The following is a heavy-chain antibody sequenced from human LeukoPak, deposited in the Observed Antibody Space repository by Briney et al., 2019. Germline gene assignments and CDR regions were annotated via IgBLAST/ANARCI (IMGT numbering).Heavy chain of an antibody. CDR2: IKQDGSEK. V-gene: IGHV3-7*01. CDR1: GFTFSSYW. Sequence: GGSLRLSCAASGFTFSSYWMSWVRQAPGKGLEWVANIKQDGSEKYYVDSVKGRFTISRDNAKNSLYLQMNSLRAEDTAVYYFAREGFYSYYYYMDVWGKGTTVTVSS. CDR3: AREGFYSYYYYMDV. D-gene: IGHD2-15*01. J-gene: IGHJ6*03.